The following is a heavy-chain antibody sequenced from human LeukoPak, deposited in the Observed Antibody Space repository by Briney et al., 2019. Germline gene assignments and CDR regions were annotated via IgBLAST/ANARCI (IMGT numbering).Heavy chain of an antibody. D-gene: IGHD6-13*01. CDR2: IGQNGREK. V-gene: IGHV3-7*01. CDR1: GVTVSNAW. J-gene: IGHJ4*02. CDR3: AREVAVGIGAYNY. Sequence: GGSLRLSCAASGVTVSNAWMSWVRQAPGKGLEWVANIGQNGREKYHVDSVKGRFTISRDNAKNSLYLQMNSLRVEDTAVYYCAREVAVGIGAYNYWGQGILVTVSS.